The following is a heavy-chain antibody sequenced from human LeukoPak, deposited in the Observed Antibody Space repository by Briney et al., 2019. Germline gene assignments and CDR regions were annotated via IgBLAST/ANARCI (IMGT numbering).Heavy chain of an antibody. CDR1: GASISSSGYY. D-gene: IGHD5-12*01. V-gene: IGHV4-39*01. J-gene: IGHJ6*02. CDR3: ARHGSGYDNYYYGMDV. CDR2: VYHSGST. Sequence: ASETLSLTCTVSGASISSSGYYWGWIRQPPGKGLEWIGSVYHSGSTYSNPSLKSRVTISVDTSKNQFSLKLSSVTAADTAVYYCARHGSGYDNYYYGMDVWGQGTTVTVSS.